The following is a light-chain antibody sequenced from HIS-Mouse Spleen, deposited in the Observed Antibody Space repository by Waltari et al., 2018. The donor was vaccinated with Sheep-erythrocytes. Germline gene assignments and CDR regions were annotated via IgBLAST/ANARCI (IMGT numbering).Light chain of an antibody. Sequence: DIQMTQSPSSLSASVGDRVTITCGASQSISSYLHWYQQKPGKAPKLLIYAASSLQSGVTSRFSGSGSGTDFTLTISSLQPEDFATYYCQQSYSTPPLTFGGGTKVEIK. V-gene: IGKV1-39*01. CDR2: AAS. J-gene: IGKJ4*01. CDR1: QSISSY. CDR3: QQSYSTPPLT.